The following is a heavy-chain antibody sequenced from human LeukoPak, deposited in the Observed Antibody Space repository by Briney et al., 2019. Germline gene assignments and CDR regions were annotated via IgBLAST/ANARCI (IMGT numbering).Heavy chain of an antibody. CDR3: ASEAAYYFDY. CDR2: ISYDGSNK. D-gene: IGHD2-15*01. Sequence: GGSLRLSCAASGFTSSSYAMHWVRQAPGKGLEWVAVISYDGSNKYYADSVKGRFTISRDNSKNTLYLQMNSLRAEDTAVYYCASEAAYYFDYWGQGTLVTVSS. J-gene: IGHJ4*02. V-gene: IGHV3-30-3*01. CDR1: GFTSSSYA.